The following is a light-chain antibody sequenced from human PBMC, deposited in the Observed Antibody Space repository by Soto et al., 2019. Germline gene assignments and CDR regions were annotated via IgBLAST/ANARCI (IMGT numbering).Light chain of an antibody. CDR1: QSNSVS. Sequence: THPPSSLSASLRPLVTITCRESQSNSVSLNWYQHKPGKAPKLVSSGASTSQSGVRSRVSGSGSGTDYTLTVMSLEAEEFATCYCQQGRRTPTFGQGTRLEI. V-gene: IGKV1-39*01. CDR2: GAS. CDR3: QQGRRTPT. J-gene: IGKJ5*01.